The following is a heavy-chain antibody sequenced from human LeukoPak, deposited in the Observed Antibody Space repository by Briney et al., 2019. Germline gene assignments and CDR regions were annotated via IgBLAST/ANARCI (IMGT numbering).Heavy chain of an antibody. V-gene: IGHV4-34*01. CDR2: INHSGST. D-gene: IGHD6-19*01. J-gene: IGHJ4*02. CDR1: GGSFSGYY. Sequence: SETLSLTCAVYGGSFSGYYWSWIRQPPGKGLVWIGEINHSGSTDYNPSLKSRVTISVDTSKNQFSLKLSSVTAADTAVYYCARGRRPGIAVAGKYYFDYWGQGTLVTVSS. CDR3: ARGRRPGIAVAGKYYFDY.